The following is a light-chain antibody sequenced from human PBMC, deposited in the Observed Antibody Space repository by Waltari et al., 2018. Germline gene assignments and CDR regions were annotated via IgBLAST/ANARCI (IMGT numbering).Light chain of an antibody. CDR1: SSDVGHYNY. CDR2: GVS. Sequence: QSAPTQPPSVSGSPGQSVTISCTGSSSDVGHYNYVAWYQQHPGKAPKVLIYGVSSRPSGVSDSFSGSRSGNTASLTISGLQAEDEADYYCSSYTPSTTWVFGGGTRLTVL. J-gene: IGLJ3*02. CDR3: SSYTPSTTWV. V-gene: IGLV2-14*03.